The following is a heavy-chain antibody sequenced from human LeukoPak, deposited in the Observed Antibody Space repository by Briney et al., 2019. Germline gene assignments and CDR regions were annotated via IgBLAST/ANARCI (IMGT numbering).Heavy chain of an antibody. D-gene: IGHD2-15*01. V-gene: IGHV5-51*01. J-gene: IGHJ4*02. CDR1: GYSFTSYW. Sequence: GESLKISCKGSGYSFTSYWIGWVRQMPGKGLEWMGIIYPGDSDTRYSPSFQGQVTISADKSISTAYLQWSSLKASDTAMYYCARQGYCNGGSCYSGFYYFDYWGQGTLVTVSS. CDR2: IYPGDSDT. CDR3: ARQGYCNGGSCYSGFYYFDY.